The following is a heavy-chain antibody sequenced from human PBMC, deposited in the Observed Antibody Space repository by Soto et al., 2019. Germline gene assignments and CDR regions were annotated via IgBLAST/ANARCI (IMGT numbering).Heavy chain of an antibody. CDR2: ISGTGYNT. CDR1: GFTFRSYA. CDR3: ARDRQFSHPRGGMDV. D-gene: IGHD3-10*01. V-gene: IGHV3-23*01. J-gene: IGHJ6*02. Sequence: EVQLLESGGGLVRPGGSLRLSCAASGFTFRSYAMNWVRQAPGKGLEWVSAISGTGYNTYYADSLKGRFTISRDNSKNTLSLQMNSLRAEDTAVYYCARDRQFSHPRGGMDVWGQGTTVTVSS.